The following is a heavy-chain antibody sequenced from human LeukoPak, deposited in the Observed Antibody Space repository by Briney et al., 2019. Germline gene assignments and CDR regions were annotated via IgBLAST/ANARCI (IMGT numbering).Heavy chain of an antibody. CDR1: GYTFTGYY. D-gene: IGHD5-24*01. J-gene: IGHJ5*02. CDR2: INTNSGGT. V-gene: IGHV1-2*02. CDR3: AREVRDGYNPGSWFDP. Sequence: GASVKVSCKASGYTFTGYYMHWVRQAPGQGLEWMGWINTNSGGTNYAQKFQGRVTMTRDTSISTAYMELSRLRSDDTAVYYCAREVRDGYNPGSWFDPWGQGTLVTVSS.